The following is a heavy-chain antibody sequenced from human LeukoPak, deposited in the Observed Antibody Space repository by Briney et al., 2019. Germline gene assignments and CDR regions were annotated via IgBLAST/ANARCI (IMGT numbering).Heavy chain of an antibody. J-gene: IGHJ4*02. V-gene: IGHV3-21*01. D-gene: IGHD3-9*01. CDR1: GFTFSSYS. Sequence: SPGGSLRLSCAASGFTFSSYSMNWVRQAPGKGLEWVSSISSSSSYIYYADSVKGRFTISRDNAKNSLYLQMNSLRAEDTAVYYCARDRGPYYDILTGYYWGQGTLVTVSS. CDR3: ARDRGPYYDILTGYY. CDR2: ISSSSSYI.